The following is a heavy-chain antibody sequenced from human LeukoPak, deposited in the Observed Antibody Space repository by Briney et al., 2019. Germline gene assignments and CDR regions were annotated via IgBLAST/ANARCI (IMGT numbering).Heavy chain of an antibody. CDR1: GFTFDDYS. J-gene: IGHJ3*02. CDR3: ARDHGYSNAFDI. V-gene: IGHV3-20*04. CDR2: INWNGGST. Sequence: PGGSLRLSCAASGFTFDDYSIHWVRQAPGKGLEWVSGINWNGGSTGYADSVKGRFTISRDNAKNSLYLQMNSLRAEDTALYYCARDHGYSNAFDIWGQGTMVTVSS. D-gene: IGHD6-13*01.